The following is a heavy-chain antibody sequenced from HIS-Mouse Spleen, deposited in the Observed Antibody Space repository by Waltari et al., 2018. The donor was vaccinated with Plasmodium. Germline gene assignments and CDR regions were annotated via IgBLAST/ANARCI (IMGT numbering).Heavy chain of an antibody. CDR1: GYTFSSYG. CDR3: ARLLPWVHGHFDY. CDR2: IIGYNGKT. D-gene: IGHD1-26*01. V-gene: IGHV1-18*01. Sequence: QVQLVQSGAEGKRPGASVKVSCKASGYTFSSYGISWVRQAPGQGLGWMGWIIGYNGKTNYAQKVQGRGTMTTDTSTSTAYMELRSLRSDDTAVYYCARLLPWVHGHFDYWGQGTLVTVSS. J-gene: IGHJ4*02.